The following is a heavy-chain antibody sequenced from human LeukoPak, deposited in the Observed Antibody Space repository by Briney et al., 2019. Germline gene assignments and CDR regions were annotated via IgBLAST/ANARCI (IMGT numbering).Heavy chain of an antibody. CDR1: NASISSNTYY. Sequence: SETLSLTCTVSNASISSNTYYRAWIRQPPGKGLEYIGSINYRGSTYYNPSLKSRVTISVDTSKNQFSLKLSSVTAADTAVYYCATVNPYNWFDPWGQGTLVTVSS. CDR2: INYRGST. V-gene: IGHV4-39*07. CDR3: ATVNPYNWFDP. J-gene: IGHJ5*02. D-gene: IGHD4-17*01.